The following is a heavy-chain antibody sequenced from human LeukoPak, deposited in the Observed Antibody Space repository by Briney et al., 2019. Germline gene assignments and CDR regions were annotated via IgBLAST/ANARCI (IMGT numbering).Heavy chain of an antibody. CDR2: IKHSGGST. V-gene: IGHV1-46*02. CDR1: GAILNNSH. J-gene: IGHJ4*02. D-gene: IGHD6-13*01. CDR3: ARDFSWSVDY. Sequence: GASVRVSCTPSGAILNNSHIRWGGQAPGQGLEWMGIIKHSGGSTTYAQKFQGRLIMTRDTSTGTVNMELSSLTSEDTAVYYCARDFSWSVDYWGQGALVTVSS.